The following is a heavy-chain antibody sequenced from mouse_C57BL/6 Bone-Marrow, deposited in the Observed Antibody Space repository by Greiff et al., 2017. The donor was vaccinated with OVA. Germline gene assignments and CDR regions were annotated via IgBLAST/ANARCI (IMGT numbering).Heavy chain of an antibody. Sequence: EVKLVESGGGLVKPGGSLKLTCAASGFTFSSYAMSWVRQTPEKGLEWVATISDGGSYTYYPDNVKCRFTISRDNAKNNLYLQMSHLKSEDTAMYYCARGNFTTFFYYWGQGTTLTVSS. CDR2: ISDGGSYT. D-gene: IGHD1-1*01. CDR1: GFTFSSYA. V-gene: IGHV5-4*03. CDR3: ARGNFTTFFYY. J-gene: IGHJ2*01.